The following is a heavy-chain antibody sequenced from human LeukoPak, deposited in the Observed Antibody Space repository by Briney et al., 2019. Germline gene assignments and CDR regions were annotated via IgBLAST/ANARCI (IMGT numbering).Heavy chain of an antibody. CDR3: TTGPYDYGSGTYYH. Sequence: PGGSLRLSRAASGVTFSNAWMSWGRPAPGEGLEWVGRIKSKTDGGTTDYAAPVKGRFTISRDDSKNTLYVQMNSLKTEDTAVYYCTTGPYDYGSGTYYHWGQGTLVTVSS. CDR1: GVTFSNAW. D-gene: IGHD3-10*01. V-gene: IGHV3-15*01. CDR2: IKSKTDGGTT. J-gene: IGHJ4*02.